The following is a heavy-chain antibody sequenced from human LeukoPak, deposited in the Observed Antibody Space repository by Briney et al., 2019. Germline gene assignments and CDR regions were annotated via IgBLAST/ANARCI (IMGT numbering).Heavy chain of an antibody. CDR2: MNPNSGNT. V-gene: IGHV1-8*01. CDR3: ARLTYYDFWSGYNYAFDI. D-gene: IGHD3-3*01. Sequence: ASVKVSCKASGYTFTSYDINWVRQAPGQGLEWMGWMNPNSGNTGYAQKFQGRVTMTRNTSISTAYMELSRLRSDDTAVYYCARLTYYDFWSGYNYAFDIWGQGTMVTVSS. CDR1: GYTFTSYD. J-gene: IGHJ3*02.